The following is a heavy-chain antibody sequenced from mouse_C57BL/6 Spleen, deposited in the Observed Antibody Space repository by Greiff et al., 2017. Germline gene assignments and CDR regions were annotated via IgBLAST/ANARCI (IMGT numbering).Heavy chain of an antibody. CDR2: IDPENGDT. J-gene: IGHJ2*01. D-gene: IGHD3-2*02. V-gene: IGHV14-4*01. CDR1: GFNIKDDY. Sequence: VQLQQPGAELVRPGASVKLSCTASGFNIKDDYMHWVKQRPEQGLEWIGWIDPENGDTEYASKFQGKATITVDTSSNTAYLQLSSLTSEDTAVYYCTKTAQATFDYWGQGTTLTVSA. CDR3: TKTAQATFDY.